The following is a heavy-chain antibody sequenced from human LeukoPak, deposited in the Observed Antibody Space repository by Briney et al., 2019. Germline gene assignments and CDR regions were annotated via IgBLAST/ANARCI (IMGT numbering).Heavy chain of an antibody. J-gene: IGHJ4*02. V-gene: IGHV1-46*01. CDR1: GYTFTGYY. D-gene: IGHD6-19*01. CDR2: INPSGGST. CDR3: ARSGSGWAFDY. Sequence: ASVKISYKASGYTFTGYYMHWVRQAPGQGLELMGIINPSGGSTSYAQKFQGRVTMTRDTSTSTVYMELSSLRSEDTAVYYWARSGSGWAFDYWGQGTLVTVSS.